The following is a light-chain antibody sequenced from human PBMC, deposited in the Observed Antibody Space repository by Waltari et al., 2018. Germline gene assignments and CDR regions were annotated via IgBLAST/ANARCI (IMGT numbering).Light chain of an antibody. CDR3: QRYGTLPAT. Sequence: EIVLTQSPGTLSLSPGERATLSCRASQSVSRALRTLAWYQQKPGQAPRLLIYDASTRATGIPDRFSGSGSGTDFPLTISRLEPDDFAVYYCQRYGTLPATFGQGTKVEIK. V-gene: IGKV3-20*01. CDR2: DAS. CDR1: QSVSRALRT. J-gene: IGKJ1*01.